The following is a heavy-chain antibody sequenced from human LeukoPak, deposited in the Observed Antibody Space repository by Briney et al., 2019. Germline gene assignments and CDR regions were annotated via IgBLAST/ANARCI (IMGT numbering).Heavy chain of an antibody. Sequence: GGSLRLSCAASGFTFSSYGMHWVRQAPGQGLEGVAVIWYDGSNKYYADSVKGRFTISRDNSKNTLYLQRNSLRAEDTAVYYSARDREGYFNFDYWVQGILVTGSS. CDR3: ARDREGYFNFDY. CDR1: GFTFSSYG. D-gene: IGHD2/OR15-2a*01. V-gene: IGHV3-33*01. CDR2: IWYDGSNK. J-gene: IGHJ4*02.